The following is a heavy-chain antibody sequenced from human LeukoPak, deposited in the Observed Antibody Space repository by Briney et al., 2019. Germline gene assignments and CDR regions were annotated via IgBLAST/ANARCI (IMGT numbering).Heavy chain of an antibody. CDR1: GYTFSSHD. D-gene: IGHD3-22*01. J-gene: IGHJ4*02. V-gene: IGHV1-8*01. CDR3: AIYPHYDSSGYSDGDY. Sequence: GASVKVSCKASGYTFSSHDINRVRQVPGHGLEWMGWMNPNSGNTGYAQKFQGRVTMTRNTSISTAYMELSSLRSEDTAVYYCAIYPHYDSSGYSDGDYWGQGTLVTVSS. CDR2: MNPNSGNT.